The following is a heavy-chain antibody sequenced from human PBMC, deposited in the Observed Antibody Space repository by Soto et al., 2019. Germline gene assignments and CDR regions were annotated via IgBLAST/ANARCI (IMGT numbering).Heavy chain of an antibody. V-gene: IGHV3-11*01. Sequence: QVQLVESGGGLVKPGGSLRLSCAASGFTFSDYYMSWIRQAPGKGLEWVSYISSSGSTIYYADSVKCRFTISRDNAKNSLYMQMNSLRAEDTAVYYCARVRRGGSSATDYYYGMDVWGQGTTVTVSS. CDR1: GFTFSDYY. CDR3: ARVRRGGSSATDYYYGMDV. CDR2: ISSSGSTI. J-gene: IGHJ6*02. D-gene: IGHD2-15*01.